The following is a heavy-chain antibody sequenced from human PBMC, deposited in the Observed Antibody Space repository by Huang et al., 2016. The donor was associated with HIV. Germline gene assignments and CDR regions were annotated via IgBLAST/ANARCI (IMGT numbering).Heavy chain of an antibody. V-gene: IGHV5-51*01. CDR1: GYIFTNYW. D-gene: IGHD6-13*01. J-gene: IGHJ2*01. CDR2: MYPGYSDI. CDR3: ARHPQYGSTFMVWYFDL. Sequence: EVQLVQSGAEVKKPGESLKISCKGSGYIFTNYWIAWVRQMPGQGLEVIGVMYPGYSDIGYSPSFQGQVTISADKAISTAYLQLNSLKPSDTAMYYCARHPQYGSTFMVWYFDLWGRGTLVTVSS.